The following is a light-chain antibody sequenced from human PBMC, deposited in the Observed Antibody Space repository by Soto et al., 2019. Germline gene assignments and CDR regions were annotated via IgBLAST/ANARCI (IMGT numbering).Light chain of an antibody. CDR3: GTWDSSLSAWV. V-gene: IGLV1-51*01. CDR1: SSNIGRNY. Sequence: QSVLTQPPSMSAAPGQKVTISCSGSSSNIGRNYVSWYQHLPGTAPKLLIYDNNKRPSGIPDRLSGSKSGTSATLGITGLQTGDEADYYCGTWDSSLSAWVFGGGTQLTVL. CDR2: DNN. J-gene: IGLJ3*02.